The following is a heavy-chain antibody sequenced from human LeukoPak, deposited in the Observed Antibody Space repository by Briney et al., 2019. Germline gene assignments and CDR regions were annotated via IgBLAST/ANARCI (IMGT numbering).Heavy chain of an antibody. J-gene: IGHJ6*03. Sequence: PSETLSLTCTVSGGSISSSSYYWGWIRQPPGKGLEWIGSIYYSGSTYYNPSLKSRVTISVDTSKNQFSLKLSSVTAADTAVYYCARDTAGYSSSYYYYYMDVWGKGTTVTVSS. D-gene: IGHD6-13*01. CDR2: IYYSGST. CDR1: GGSISSSSYY. CDR3: ARDTAGYSSSYYYYYMDV. V-gene: IGHV4-39*07.